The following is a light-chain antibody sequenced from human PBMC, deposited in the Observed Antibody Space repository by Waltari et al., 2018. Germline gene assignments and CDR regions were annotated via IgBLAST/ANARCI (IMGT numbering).Light chain of an antibody. CDR2: EDT. Sequence: QSALTQPASVSGSPGQSITISCSGTNITLGDYNLVSWYQPHPGKAPTRILYEDTKLPSGVSFRLSGSKSGNTASLTISGLQAEDEADYYCCSFAGRCTKIFGGGTKLTVL. CDR3: CSFAGRCTKI. J-gene: IGLJ2*01. CDR1: NITLGDYNL. V-gene: IGLV2-23*01.